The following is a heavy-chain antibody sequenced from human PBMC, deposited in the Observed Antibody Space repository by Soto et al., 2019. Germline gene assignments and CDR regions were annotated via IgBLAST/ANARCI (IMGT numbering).Heavy chain of an antibody. J-gene: IGHJ4*02. CDR1: GFTFTTYS. CDR2: ISETSTYI. V-gene: IGHV3-21*01. CDR3: ARSPPSETFDY. Sequence: EVQLVESGGGLVKPGGSLRLSCAASGFTFTTYSMHWVRQAPGKGLEWVSSISETSTYIFYADSVKGRFTISRDNAKNSLYLQMNSLRAEDTAVYYCARSPPSETFDYWGQGTLVTVSS.